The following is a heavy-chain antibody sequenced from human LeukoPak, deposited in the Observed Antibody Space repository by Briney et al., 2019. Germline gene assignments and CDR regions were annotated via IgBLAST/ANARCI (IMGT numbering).Heavy chain of an antibody. Sequence: GGSLRLSCVASGLTFDDSAMHWVRQAPGKGLEWVSLISADGGSTFSADSVKGRFSISRENSKNSLYLQMNSLRSEDTAMYYCAKESGKFDYWGQGTLVAVSS. V-gene: IGHV3-43*02. CDR2: ISADGGST. CDR1: GLTFDDSA. CDR3: AKESGKFDY. J-gene: IGHJ4*02.